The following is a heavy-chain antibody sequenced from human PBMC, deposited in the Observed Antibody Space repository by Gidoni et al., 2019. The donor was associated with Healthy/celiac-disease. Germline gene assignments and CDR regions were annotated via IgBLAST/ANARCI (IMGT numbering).Heavy chain of an antibody. CDR1: GGSISSSSYY. J-gene: IGHJ4*02. V-gene: IGHV4-39*01. CDR2: IYYSGST. Sequence: QLQLQESGPGLVKPSETLSLTCTVSGGSISSSSYYWGWIRQPPGKGLEWIGSIYYSGSTYYNPSLKSRVTISVDTSKNQFSLKLSSVTAADTAVYYCARLGAGHSGYDFPATGTHYFDYWGQGTLVTVSS. D-gene: IGHD5-12*01. CDR3: ARLGAGHSGYDFPATGTHYFDY.